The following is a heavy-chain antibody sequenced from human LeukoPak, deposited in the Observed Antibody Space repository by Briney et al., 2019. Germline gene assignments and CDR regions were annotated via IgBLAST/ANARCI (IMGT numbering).Heavy chain of an antibody. D-gene: IGHD3-22*01. CDR1: GGSISSHY. Sequence: SETLSLTCTVSGGSISSHYWSWIRQPPGKELEWIGYIYYSGSTNYNPSLKSRVTISVDTSKNQFSLKLSSVTAADTAVYYCARERTYYYDSSGFDPWGQGTLVTVSS. J-gene: IGHJ5*02. V-gene: IGHV4-59*11. CDR3: ARERTYYYDSSGFDP. CDR2: IYYSGST.